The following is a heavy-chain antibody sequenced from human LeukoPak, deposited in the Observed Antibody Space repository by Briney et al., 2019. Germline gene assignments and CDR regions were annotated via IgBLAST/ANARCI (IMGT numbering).Heavy chain of an antibody. V-gene: IGHV1-2*02. D-gene: IGHD2-8*02. J-gene: IGHJ5*02. Sequence: ASVKVSCKASGYTFTGYYMHWVRQAPGQGLEWMGWINPHSGGTNYAQKFQGRVTMTRDTSISTAYMELSRLRSDDTAVYYCARAWSLVNWFDPWGQGTLVTVSS. CDR3: ARAWSLVNWFDP. CDR2: INPHSGGT. CDR1: GYTFTGYY.